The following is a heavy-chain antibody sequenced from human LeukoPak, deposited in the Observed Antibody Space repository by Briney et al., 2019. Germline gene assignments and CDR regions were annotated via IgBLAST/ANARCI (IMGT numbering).Heavy chain of an antibody. Sequence: SETLSLTCAVYGGSFSGYYWSWIRQPPGKGLEWIGEINHSGSTNYNPSLKSRVTISVDTSKNQLSLKLSSVTAADTAVYYCARAAYYYDSVDYWGQGTLVTVSS. CDR3: ARAAYYYDSVDY. D-gene: IGHD3-22*01. CDR2: INHSGST. CDR1: GGSFSGYY. V-gene: IGHV4-34*01. J-gene: IGHJ4*02.